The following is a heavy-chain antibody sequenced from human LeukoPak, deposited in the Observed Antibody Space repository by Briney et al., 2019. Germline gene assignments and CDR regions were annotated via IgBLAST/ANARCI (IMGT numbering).Heavy chain of an antibody. CDR1: DGSISSGGSY. CDR3: ARDRASVGVAAATHAFDI. CDR2: IHYSGST. J-gene: IGHJ3*02. V-gene: IGHV4-31*03. D-gene: IGHD2-15*01. Sequence: PSQTLSLTCTVSDGSISSGGSYWSWIRQHPGKGLEWIGYIHYSGSTYYNPSLKSRVTISVDTSKNQFSLRLNSVAAADTAVYYCARDRASVGVAAATHAFDIWGQGTMVTVSS.